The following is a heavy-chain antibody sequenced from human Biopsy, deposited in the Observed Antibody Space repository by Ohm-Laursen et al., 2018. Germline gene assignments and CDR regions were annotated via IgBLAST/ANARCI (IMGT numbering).Heavy chain of an antibody. V-gene: IGHV1-69*06. J-gene: IGHJ2*01. CDR1: GYTFTSYY. CDR3: ARFPLGAYDDSGSYRAVEHWYFDL. D-gene: IGHD3-22*01. CDR2: SIPLFNTA. Sequence: SSVKVSCKASGYTFTSYYLHWVRQAPGQGLEWVGSSIPLFNTANYADKFQGRVTLTADKSTTTAYMELSSLRSEDTAIYYCARFPLGAYDDSGSYRAVEHWYFDLWGRGTLVTVSS.